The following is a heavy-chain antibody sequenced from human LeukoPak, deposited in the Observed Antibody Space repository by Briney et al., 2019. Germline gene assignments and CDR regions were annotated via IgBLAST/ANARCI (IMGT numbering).Heavy chain of an antibody. V-gene: IGHV4-30-2*01. J-gene: IGHJ3*02. Sequence: PSETLSLTCTVSGGSISSGGYYWSWIRQPPEKGLEWIGYIYHSGSTYYNPSLKSRVTISVDTSKNQFSLKLSSVTAADTAVYYCARHGGELFGAFDIWGQGTMVTVSS. CDR2: IYHSGST. D-gene: IGHD3-16*01. CDR1: GGSISSGGYY. CDR3: ARHGGELFGAFDI.